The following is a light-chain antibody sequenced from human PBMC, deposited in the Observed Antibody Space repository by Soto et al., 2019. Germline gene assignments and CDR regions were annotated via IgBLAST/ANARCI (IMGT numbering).Light chain of an antibody. CDR1: RSFASSY. CDR2: AAS. Sequence: EIVLTQSPGTLPLSPGERSTLSCLASRSFASSYLAWYQQRPGQAPRLLIYAASNRATGITDRFSGSGSGTDFTLTISRLEPEDFAVYYCQQYGSAPWAFGPGTQVDIK. J-gene: IGKJ1*01. V-gene: IGKV3-20*01. CDR3: QQYGSAPWA.